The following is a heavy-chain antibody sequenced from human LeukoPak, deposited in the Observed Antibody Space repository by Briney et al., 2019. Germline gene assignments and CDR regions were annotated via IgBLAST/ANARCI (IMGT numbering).Heavy chain of an antibody. CDR3: ARGDWNDLVDY. Sequence: PSGTLSLTCAVSGGSISSSNWWSWVRQPPGKGLEWIGHIYNSGTTNYNPSLKSRFTISVNPSKNQFSLKTSSVTAADTAVYYCARGDWNDLVDYWGQGTLVTVSS. J-gene: IGHJ4*02. D-gene: IGHD1-1*01. CDR2: IYNSGTT. CDR1: GGSISSSNW. V-gene: IGHV4-4*02.